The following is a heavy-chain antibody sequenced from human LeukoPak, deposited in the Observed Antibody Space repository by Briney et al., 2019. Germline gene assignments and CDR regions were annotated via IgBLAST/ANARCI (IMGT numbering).Heavy chain of an antibody. CDR1: GFTFSNYG. Sequence: GGSLRLSCAASGFTFSNYGMSWVRQAPGKGLEWVANINEDGREKYYVDSVKGRIFISRDNARHSLYLQMNSPRAEDTAVYYCVRGGFSLDRWGQGTLVTVSS. CDR2: INEDGREK. CDR3: VRGGFSLDR. V-gene: IGHV3-7*01. D-gene: IGHD3-10*01. J-gene: IGHJ5*02.